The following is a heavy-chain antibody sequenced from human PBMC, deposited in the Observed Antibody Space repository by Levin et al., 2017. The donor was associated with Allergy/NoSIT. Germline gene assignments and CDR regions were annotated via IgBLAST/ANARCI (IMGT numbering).Heavy chain of an antibody. D-gene: IGHD3-10*01. CDR3: ARGPMVRGLAPYYYGMDV. Sequence: GESLKISCAASGFTFSSYAMHWVRQAPGKGLEWVAVISYDGSNKYYADSVKGRFTISRDNSKNTLYLQMNSLRAEDTAVYYCARGPMVRGLAPYYYGMDVWGQGTTVTVSS. CDR1: GFTFSSYA. V-gene: IGHV3-30*04. CDR2: ISYDGSNK. J-gene: IGHJ6*02.